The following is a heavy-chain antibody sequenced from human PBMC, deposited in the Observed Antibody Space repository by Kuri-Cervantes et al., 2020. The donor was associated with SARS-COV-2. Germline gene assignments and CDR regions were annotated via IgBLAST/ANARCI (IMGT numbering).Heavy chain of an antibody. J-gene: IGHJ6*01. V-gene: IGHV1-8*01. CDR2: MNPNSGNA. Sequence: ASVKVSCKASGYTFTSYEINWVRQATGQGLEWMGWMNPNSGNAGYAQKFQGRVTMTRNTSISTAYMELSSLRSEDTAVYYRARRFYGSSWYNYYYYGMDVWGQGTTVTVSS. CDR3: ARRFYGSSWYNYYYYGMDV. CDR1: GYTFTSYE. D-gene: IGHD6-13*01.